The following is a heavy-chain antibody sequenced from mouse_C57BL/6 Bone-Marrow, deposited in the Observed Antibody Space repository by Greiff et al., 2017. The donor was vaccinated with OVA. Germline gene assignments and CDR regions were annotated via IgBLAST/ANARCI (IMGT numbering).Heavy chain of an antibody. CDR2: IRRKSSNYAT. Sequence: EVKLVESGGGLVQPKGSLKLSCAASGFTFNTYAMHWVRQAPGKGLEWVARIRRKSSNYATYYAVSVKDRFTISRDDSQSMLYLQMNNLKTEDTAMYYCVRENYYGSSYGWFAYWGQGTLVTVSA. J-gene: IGHJ3*01. CDR3: VRENYYGSSYGWFAY. D-gene: IGHD1-1*01. CDR1: GFTFNTYA. V-gene: IGHV10-3*01.